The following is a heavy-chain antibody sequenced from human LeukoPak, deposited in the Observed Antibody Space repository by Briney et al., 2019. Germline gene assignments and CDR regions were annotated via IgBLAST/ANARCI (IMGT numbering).Heavy chain of an antibody. V-gene: IGHV3-30-3*01. CDR2: ISYDGSNK. J-gene: IGHJ6*04. CDR1: GFTFSSYA. D-gene: IGHD2-21*01. CDR3: ARASAIVMDV. Sequence: PGGSLRLSCAASGFTFSSYAMHWVRQAPGKGLEWVAVISYDGSNKYYADSVKGRFTISRDNSKNTLYLQMNSLRAEDTAVYYCARASAIVMDVWGKGTTVTVSS.